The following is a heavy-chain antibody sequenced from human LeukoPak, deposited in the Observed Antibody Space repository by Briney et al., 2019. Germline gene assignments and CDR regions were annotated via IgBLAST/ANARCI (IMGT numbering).Heavy chain of an antibody. Sequence: PSETLSLTCTVSGYSISSGYYWGWVRQPPGKGLEWIGSVYHSGSTYYNPSLKSRVTTSVDTSKNQFSLELSSVTAADTAVYYCARRDYGGKHFDYWGQGTLVTVSS. CDR2: VYHSGST. J-gene: IGHJ4*02. CDR3: ARRDYGGKHFDY. D-gene: IGHD4-23*01. V-gene: IGHV4-38-2*02. CDR1: GYSISSGYY.